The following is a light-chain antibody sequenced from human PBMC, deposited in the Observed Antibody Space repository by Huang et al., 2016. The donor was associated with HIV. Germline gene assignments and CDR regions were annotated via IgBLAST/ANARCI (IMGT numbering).Light chain of an antibody. V-gene: IGKV3-11*01. Sequence: EVVLTQSPATLSLSPGERATLSCRASQNVSSYLAWFQHKPGQAPRLLIYGTSNRVTGIPARFSGSGSGTDFTLTISSLEPEVFAVYYCQQRSNWPPWTFGQGTKVEIK. CDR1: QNVSSY. CDR3: QQRSNWPPWT. J-gene: IGKJ1*01. CDR2: GTS.